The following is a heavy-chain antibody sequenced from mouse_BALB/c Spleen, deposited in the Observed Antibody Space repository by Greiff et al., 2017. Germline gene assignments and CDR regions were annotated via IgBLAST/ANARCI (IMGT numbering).Heavy chain of an antibody. V-gene: IGHV1-80*01. CDR2: IYPGDGDT. J-gene: IGHJ2*01. Sequence: QVQLQQSGAELVRPGSSVKISCKASGYAFSSYWMNWVKQRPGQGLEWIGQIYPGDGDTNYNGKFKGKATLTADKSSSTAYMQLSSLTSEDSAVYFCARNYRLYYFDDWGQGTTLTVSS. CDR3: ARNYRLYYFDD. CDR1: GYAFSSYW. D-gene: IGHD2-14*01.